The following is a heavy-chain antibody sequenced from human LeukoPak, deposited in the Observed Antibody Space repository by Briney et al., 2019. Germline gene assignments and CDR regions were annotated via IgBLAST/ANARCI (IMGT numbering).Heavy chain of an antibody. CDR1: GYTFTSYG. CDR2: ISAYNGNT. D-gene: IGHD6-13*01. V-gene: IGHV1-18*04. Sequence: ASVKVSCKASGYTFTSYGISWVRQAPGQGLEWMGWISAYNGNTNYAQELQGRVTMTTDTSTSTAYMELRSLRSDDTAVYYCARVGPTYSSLRPNWFDPWGQGTLVTVSS. J-gene: IGHJ5*02. CDR3: ARVGPTYSSLRPNWFDP.